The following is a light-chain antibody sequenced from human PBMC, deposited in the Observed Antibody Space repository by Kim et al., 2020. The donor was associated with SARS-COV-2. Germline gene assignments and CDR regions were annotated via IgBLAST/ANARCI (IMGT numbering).Light chain of an antibody. V-gene: IGLV3-1*01. CDR1: KLGDKY. J-gene: IGLJ1*01. CDR2: QDS. Sequence: SYELTQPPSVSVSPGQTARITCSGDKLGDKYACWYQQKPGQSPVLVIYQDSKRPSGIPERFSGSNSGNTATLTISGTQAMDEADYYCQAWDSSTGVFGTG. CDR3: QAWDSSTGV.